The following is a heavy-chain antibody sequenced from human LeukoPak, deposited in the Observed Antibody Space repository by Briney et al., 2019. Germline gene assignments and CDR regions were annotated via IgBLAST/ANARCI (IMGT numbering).Heavy chain of an antibody. D-gene: IGHD3-22*01. J-gene: IGHJ4*02. Sequence: GGSLRLSCAASRFTFSSYGMHWVRQTPGKGLVWVAFIRHDGSYQQYVDSVKGRFTVSRDNSKDTVYLQMNSLRTEDTAVYYCAKNRDSSDYPRDFDYWGQGTLVTVSS. CDR1: RFTFSSYG. CDR3: AKNRDSSDYPRDFDY. CDR2: IRHDGSYQ. V-gene: IGHV3-30*02.